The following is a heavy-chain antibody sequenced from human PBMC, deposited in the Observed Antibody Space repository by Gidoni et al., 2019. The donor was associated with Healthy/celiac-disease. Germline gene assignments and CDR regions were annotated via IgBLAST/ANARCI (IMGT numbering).Heavy chain of an antibody. J-gene: IGHJ5*02. Sequence: QVQLQQWGAGLLKPSETLSLTCAVYGGSFSGYYWSWIRQPPVKGLEWIGEINHSGSTNYNPSLKSRVTISVDTSKNQFSLKLSSVTAADTAVYYCARASPWGIAARPPRWFDPWGQGTLVTVSS. CDR1: GGSFSGYY. CDR2: INHSGST. V-gene: IGHV4-34*01. CDR3: ARASPWGIAARPPRWFDP. D-gene: IGHD6-6*01.